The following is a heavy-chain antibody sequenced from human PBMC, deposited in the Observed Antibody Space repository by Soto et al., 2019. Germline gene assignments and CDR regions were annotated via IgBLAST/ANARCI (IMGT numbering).Heavy chain of an antibody. CDR2: INEDGNKL. Sequence: EVQLVESGGGLVQPGGSLRLSCAASGFSFNTYGMSWIRQAPGKGLEWVANINEDGNKLNYVDSVRGRFTISRDNAKTSVHLQMNSLRVKDTAVYYCATRAGAPADWGQGTLVTVSP. D-gene: IGHD6-25*01. CDR1: GFSFNTYG. CDR3: ATRAGAPAD. J-gene: IGHJ4*02. V-gene: IGHV3-7*01.